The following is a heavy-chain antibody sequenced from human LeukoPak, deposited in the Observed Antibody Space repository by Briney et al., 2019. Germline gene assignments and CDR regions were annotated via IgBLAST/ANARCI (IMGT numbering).Heavy chain of an antibody. CDR2: INPNTGGT. D-gene: IGHD2-2*01. Sequence: ASVKVSCKASGYTFIAYYIHWVRQAPGQGLEWMGRINPNTGGTSYAQKFQGRVTMTRDTSISTAHMELSRLGSDDTAVYHCAREHCSSPRCNYYDLDVWGQGATVTVSS. CDR1: GYTFIAYY. CDR3: AREHCSSPRCNYYDLDV. J-gene: IGHJ6*02. V-gene: IGHV1-2*06.